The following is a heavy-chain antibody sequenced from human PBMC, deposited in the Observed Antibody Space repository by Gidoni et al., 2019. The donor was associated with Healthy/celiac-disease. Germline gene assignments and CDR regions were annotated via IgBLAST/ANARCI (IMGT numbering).Heavy chain of an antibody. CDR3: ARGLPYCSSTSCYTWDY. CDR2: INHSGST. V-gene: IGHV4-34*01. Sequence: QVQLQQWGAGLLKPSETLSLTCAVYGGSFRGYYRSWIRQPPGKGLEWIGEINHSGSTNYNPSLKSRVTISVDTSKNQFSLKLSSVTAADTAVYYCARGLPYCSSTSCYTWDYWGQGTLVTVSS. J-gene: IGHJ4*02. D-gene: IGHD2-2*02. CDR1: GGSFRGYY.